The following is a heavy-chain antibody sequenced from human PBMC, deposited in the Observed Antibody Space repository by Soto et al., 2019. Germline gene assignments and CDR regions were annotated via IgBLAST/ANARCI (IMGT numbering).Heavy chain of an antibody. V-gene: IGHV3-33*01. D-gene: IGHD6-6*01. CDR1: GSTFSSYG. CDR2: IWYDGSNK. J-gene: IGHJ6*02. Sequence: QVQLVESGGGVVQPGRSLRLSCAASGSTFSSYGMHWVRQAPGKGLEWVAVIWYDGSNKYYADSVKGRFTISRDNSKNTLYLQMNSLRAEDTDVYYCARTIAARPVYYYYGMDVWGQGTTVTVSS. CDR3: ARTIAARPVYYYYGMDV.